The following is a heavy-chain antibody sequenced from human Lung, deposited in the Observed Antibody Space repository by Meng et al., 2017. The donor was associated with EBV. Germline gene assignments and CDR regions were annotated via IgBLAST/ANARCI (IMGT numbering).Heavy chain of an antibody. J-gene: IGHJ4*02. CDR3: ARGGTSSAPFDY. D-gene: IGHD2-2*01. CDR1: GMSFSSSY. V-gene: IGHV4-34*01. Sequence: QVQLQEWGAGLLEPSETLSHTCGVFGMSFSSSYWSWIRQPPGKGLEWIGKINYSGITNYNPSLKSRVTISVDTSKNQFSLSLNSVTAADTAVYYCARGGTSSAPFDYWGQGTLVTVSS. CDR2: INYSGIT.